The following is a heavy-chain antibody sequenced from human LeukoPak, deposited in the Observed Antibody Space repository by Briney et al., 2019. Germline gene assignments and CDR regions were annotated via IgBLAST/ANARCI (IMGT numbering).Heavy chain of an antibody. J-gene: IGHJ4*02. CDR1: GYTFTGYY. Sequence: ASVKVSCKASGYTFTGYYMHWVRQAPGQGLEWMGRINPNSGGTNYAQKFQGRVTMTRDTSISTAYMELSRLRSDDTAVYYCARTVAGSRLPDYWGQGTLVTVSS. V-gene: IGHV1-2*06. CDR2: INPNSGGT. CDR3: ARTVAGSRLPDY. D-gene: IGHD6-19*01.